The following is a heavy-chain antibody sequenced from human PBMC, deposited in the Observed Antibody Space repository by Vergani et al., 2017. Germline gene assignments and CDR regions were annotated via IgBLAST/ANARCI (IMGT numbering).Heavy chain of an antibody. D-gene: IGHD3-22*01. CDR1: GGPISSGGYY. V-gene: IGHV4-31*03. CDR3: ARGPNYDSSGFDVDY. J-gene: IGHJ4*02. Sequence: QVQLQESGPGLVKPSQTLSLPCTVFGGPISSGGYYWSWIRQHPGKGLEWIGYIYYSGSTYYTPSLKSRVTISVDTSKNQFSLKLSSVTAADTAVYYCARGPNYDSSGFDVDYWGQGTLVIVSS. CDR2: IYYSGST.